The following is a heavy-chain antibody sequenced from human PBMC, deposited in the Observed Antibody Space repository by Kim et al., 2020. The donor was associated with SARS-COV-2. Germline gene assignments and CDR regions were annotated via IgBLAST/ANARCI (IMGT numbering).Heavy chain of an antibody. CDR3: AKAYYYMDV. CDR2: INHSGST. V-gene: IGHV4-34*01. Sequence: SETLSLTCAVYGGSFSGYYWSWIRQPPGKGLEWIGEINHSGSTNYNPSLKSRVTISVDTSKNQFSLKLSSVTAADTAVYYCAKAYYYMDVWGKGTTVTVSS. J-gene: IGHJ6*03. CDR1: GGSFSGYY.